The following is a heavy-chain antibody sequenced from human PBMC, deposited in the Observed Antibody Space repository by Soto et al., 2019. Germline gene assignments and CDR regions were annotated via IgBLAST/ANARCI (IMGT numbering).Heavy chain of an antibody. Sequence: ASVKVSCKASGYTFTSYGITWVRQAPGQGLEWMGWISPYNSNTNYAQKFQGRFTMTTDTSTSTAYVELRSLRFDDTAVYFCARGGYQLLAAFDIWGQGTMVTVSS. CDR1: GYTFTSYG. CDR2: ISPYNSNT. CDR3: ARGGYQLLAAFDI. V-gene: IGHV1-18*01. D-gene: IGHD2-2*01. J-gene: IGHJ3*02.